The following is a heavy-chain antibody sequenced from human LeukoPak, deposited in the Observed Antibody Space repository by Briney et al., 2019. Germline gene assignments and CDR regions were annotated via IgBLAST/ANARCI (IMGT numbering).Heavy chain of an antibody. CDR2: IYYSGST. CDR1: GGSISPHY. D-gene: IGHD6-13*01. Sequence: TSETLSLTCTVSGGSISPHYWTWIRQTPGKGLEWIGYIYYSGSTNCNPSLKSRVTISVDTSKNQFSLKLSSVTAADTAVYHCARRTRTLYSSSWVYYFDYWGQGTLVTVSS. V-gene: IGHV4-59*08. J-gene: IGHJ4*02. CDR3: ARRTRTLYSSSWVYYFDY.